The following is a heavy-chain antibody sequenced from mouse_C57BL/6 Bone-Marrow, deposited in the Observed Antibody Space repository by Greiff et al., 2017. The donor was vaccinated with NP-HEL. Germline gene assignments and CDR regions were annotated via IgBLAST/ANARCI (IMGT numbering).Heavy chain of an antibody. J-gene: IGHJ1*03. CDR1: GFTFSSYG. D-gene: IGHD1-1*02. CDR3: ARDYVQTYFDV. CDR2: IRSGGSYT. Sequence: EVMLVESGGDLVKPGGSLKLSCAASGFTFSSYGMSWVRQTPDKRLEWVATIRSGGSYTYYPDSVKGRFTISRDNAKNTRYLQMSSLKSEDTAMYYCARDYVQTYFDVWGTGTTVTVSS. V-gene: IGHV5-6*01.